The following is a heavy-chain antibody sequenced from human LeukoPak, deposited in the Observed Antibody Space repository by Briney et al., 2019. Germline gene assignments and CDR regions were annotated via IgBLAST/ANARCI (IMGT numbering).Heavy chain of an antibody. J-gene: IGHJ4*02. CDR2: MNPKTGDT. Sequence: ASVKVSCKASGYTFTAYYINWVRQAAGQGLEWLGWMNPKTGDTGYAQKFQGRVTMTRDTSINTAYMELSSLRAEDTAVYYCAREFRVVAPTQGDEYWGEGTLVTVSS. D-gene: IGHD2-15*01. CDR1: GYTFTAYY. V-gene: IGHV1-8*01. CDR3: AREFRVVAPTQGDEY.